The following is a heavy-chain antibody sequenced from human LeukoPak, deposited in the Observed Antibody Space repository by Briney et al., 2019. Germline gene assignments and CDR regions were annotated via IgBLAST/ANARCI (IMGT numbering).Heavy chain of an antibody. J-gene: IGHJ4*02. D-gene: IGHD1-14*01. CDR3: ASMKAGG. CDR1: GFTFSSYW. V-gene: IGHV3-74*01. Sequence: GGSLRLSCAASGFTFSSYWTHWVRQGTGKGLVWVSRINSDGSTTNYADSVKGRFTISRDNAKNTLYLQMNSLRAEDTALYYCASMKAGGWGQGTLVTVSS. CDR2: INSDGSTT.